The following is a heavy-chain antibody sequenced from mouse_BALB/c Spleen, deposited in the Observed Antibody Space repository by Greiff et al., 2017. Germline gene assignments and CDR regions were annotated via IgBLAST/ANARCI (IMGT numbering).Heavy chain of an antibody. Sequence: VQLQQSGPELVKPGASVKISCKASGYSFTGYFMNWVKQSHGKSLEWIGRINPYNGDTFYNQKFKGKATLTVDKSSSTAHMELLSLTSEDSAVYYCGRSIYYYGSSLYAMDYWGQGTSVTVSS. D-gene: IGHD1-1*01. CDR1: GYSFTGYF. CDR3: GRSIYYYGSSLYAMDY. V-gene: IGHV1-37*01. J-gene: IGHJ4*01. CDR2: INPYNGDT.